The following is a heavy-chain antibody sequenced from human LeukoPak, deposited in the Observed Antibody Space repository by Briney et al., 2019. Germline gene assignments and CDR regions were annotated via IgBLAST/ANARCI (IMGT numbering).Heavy chain of an antibody. J-gene: IGHJ4*02. CDR3: ARASGGTKPLRY. Sequence: SETLSLTCAVYGGSFSGYYWSWIRQPPGRGLEWIGEINHSGSTNYNPSLKSRVTISVDTSENQFSLKLSSVTAADTAVYYCARASGGTKPLRYWGQGTLVTVSS. CDR1: GGSFSGYY. CDR2: INHSGST. D-gene: IGHD1-26*01. V-gene: IGHV4-34*01.